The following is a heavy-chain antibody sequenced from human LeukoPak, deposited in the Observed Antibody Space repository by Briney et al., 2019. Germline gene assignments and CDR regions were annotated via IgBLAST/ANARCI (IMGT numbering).Heavy chain of an antibody. CDR2: IIPIFGTA. D-gene: IGHD5-12*01. J-gene: IGHJ4*02. CDR3: ARVSQYGGYVHFDY. CDR1: GGTFSSYA. Sequence: SVKVSCKASGGTFSSYAISWVRQAPGQGLEWMGRIIPIFGTANYAQKFQGRVTITTDESTSTAYMELSSLRSEDTAVYYCARVSQYGGYVHFDYWGQGTLVTVSS. V-gene: IGHV1-69*05.